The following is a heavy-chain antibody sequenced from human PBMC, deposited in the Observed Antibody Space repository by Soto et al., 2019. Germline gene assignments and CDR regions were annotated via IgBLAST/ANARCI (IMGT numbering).Heavy chain of an antibody. CDR3: ARVSVDVPE. Sequence: QLQLVQSGAQVTKPGASVKVSCRISGPTFITYFIHWVRQAPGQGLEWMGWIDPKSGGTTYEQEFRGRVTMTSDTSINTAYMDLNRLTSDDTAMYYCARVSVDVPEWGQGTLITVS. D-gene: IGHD5-12*01. V-gene: IGHV1-2*02. J-gene: IGHJ4*02. CDR2: IDPKSGGT. CDR1: GPTFITYF.